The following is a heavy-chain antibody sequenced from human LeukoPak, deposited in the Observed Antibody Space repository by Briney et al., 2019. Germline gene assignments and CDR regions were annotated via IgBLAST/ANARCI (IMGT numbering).Heavy chain of an antibody. CDR2: ISSDGSTT. V-gene: IGHV3-74*01. J-gene: IGHJ4*02. Sequence: GGSLRLSCAASGFTFSNYWMHWVRQAPGRGLVWVSHISSDGSTTGYADSVKGRFTISRDNAKNTLYLQIKSLRAEDTAVYYCARVETYYYDSGGYRDVDYWGQGTLVTVSS. CDR1: GFTFSNYW. CDR3: ARVETYYYDSGGYRDVDY. D-gene: IGHD3-22*01.